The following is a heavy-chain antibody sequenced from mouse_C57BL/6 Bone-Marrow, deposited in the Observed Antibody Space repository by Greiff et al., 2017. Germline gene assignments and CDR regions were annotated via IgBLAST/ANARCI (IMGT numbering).Heavy chain of an antibody. V-gene: IGHV1-55*01. CDR1: GYTFTSYW. CDR2: IYPGSGST. Sequence: QVQLQQSGAELVKPGASVKMSCKASGYTFTSYWITWVKQRPGQGLEWIGAIYPGSGSTNYNEKFKSKATLTVDTSSSTAYMQLSSLTSGDSAVYYCARPYYSNYWYFDVWGTGTTVTVSS. CDR3: ARPYYSNYWYFDV. J-gene: IGHJ1*03. D-gene: IGHD2-5*01.